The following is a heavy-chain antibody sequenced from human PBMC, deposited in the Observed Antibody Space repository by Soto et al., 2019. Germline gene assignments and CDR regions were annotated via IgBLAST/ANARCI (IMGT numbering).Heavy chain of an antibody. V-gene: IGHV1-2*02. D-gene: IGHD1-26*01. CDR2: INPNSGDA. CDR3: AKGGAIVAAGTRVYLYNAMDV. J-gene: IGHJ6*02. CDR1: GYTFTGYY. Sequence: SVKVSCKASGYTFTGYYVHWVRQAPGQGLEWMGWINPNSGDAYLAQRFQGRVTMNRDTSIGTAYMELRGLTSDDTAEYYCAKGGAIVAAGTRVYLYNAMDVWGQGTTVTVSS.